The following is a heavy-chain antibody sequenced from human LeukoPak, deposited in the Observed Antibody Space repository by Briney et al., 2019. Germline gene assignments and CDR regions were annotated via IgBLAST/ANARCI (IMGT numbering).Heavy chain of an antibody. Sequence: GGSLRLSCAASGFTFSSYSMNWVRQAPGKGLEWVSYISSSSSTIYYADSVKGRFTISRDNAKNSLYLQMNSLRDEDTAVYYCARELKSDYYYGMDVWGQGTTVTVSS. CDR2: ISSSSSTI. CDR1: GFTFSSYS. J-gene: IGHJ6*02. CDR3: ARELKSDYYYGMDV. V-gene: IGHV3-48*02.